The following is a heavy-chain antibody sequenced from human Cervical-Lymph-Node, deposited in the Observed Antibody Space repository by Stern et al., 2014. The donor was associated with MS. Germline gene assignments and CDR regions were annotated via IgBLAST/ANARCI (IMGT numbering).Heavy chain of an antibody. CDR2: IIPIFGTA. CDR3: ARPSLLGYSSGWSFDY. V-gene: IGHV1-69*01. CDR1: GGTFSSYA. D-gene: IGHD6-19*01. J-gene: IGHJ4*02. Sequence: VQLLESGAEVKKPGSSVKVSCKASGGTFSSYAISWVRQPPGQGLEWMGGIIPIFGTANYAQKFQGRVTITADESTSTAYMELSSLRSEDTAVYYCARPSLLGYSSGWSFDYWGQGTLVTVSS.